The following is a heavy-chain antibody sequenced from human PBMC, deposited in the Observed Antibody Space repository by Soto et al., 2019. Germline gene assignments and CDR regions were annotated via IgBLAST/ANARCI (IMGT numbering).Heavy chain of an antibody. CDR1: GGTFSSYT. D-gene: IGHD5-18*01. J-gene: IGHJ4*02. V-gene: IGHV1-69*04. Sequence: SVKVSCKASGGTFSSYTISWVRQAPGQGLEWMGRIIPILGIANYAQKFQGRVTITADKSTSTAYMELSSLRSEDTAVYYCARETRATVDTAMVTYFDYWGQGTLVTSPQ. CDR2: IIPILGIA. CDR3: ARETRATVDTAMVTYFDY.